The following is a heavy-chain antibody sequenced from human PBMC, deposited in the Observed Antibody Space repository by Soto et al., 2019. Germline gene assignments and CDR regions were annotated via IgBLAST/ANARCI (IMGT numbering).Heavy chain of an antibody. CDR1: GGSISSGGYY. CDR2: IYYSGST. D-gene: IGHD1-1*01. CDR3: ARDQRGRLNWFDP. V-gene: IGHV4-31*03. Sequence: PSETLSLTCTVSGGSISSGGYYWSWIRQHPGKGLEWIGYIYYSGSTYYNPSLKSRVTISVDTSKNQFSLKLSSVTAADTAVYYCARDQRGRLNWFDPWGQGALVTVSS. J-gene: IGHJ5*02.